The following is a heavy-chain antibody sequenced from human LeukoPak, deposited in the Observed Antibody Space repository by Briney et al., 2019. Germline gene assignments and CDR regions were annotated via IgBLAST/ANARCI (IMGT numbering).Heavy chain of an antibody. V-gene: IGHV3-74*01. CDR3: ARGGGYSYAPFDY. CDR1: GFTFSSYW. Sequence: QSGGSLGLSCAASGFTFSSYWMHWVRQAPGKGLVWVSRINSDGSSTSYADSVKGRFTISRDNAKNTLYLQMNSLRAEDTAVYYCARGGGYSYAPFDYWGQGTLVTVSS. CDR2: INSDGSST. J-gene: IGHJ4*02. D-gene: IGHD5-18*01.